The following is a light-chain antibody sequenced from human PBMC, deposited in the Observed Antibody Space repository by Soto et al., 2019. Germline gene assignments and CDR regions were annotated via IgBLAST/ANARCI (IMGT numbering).Light chain of an antibody. V-gene: IGKV3-20*01. CDR3: QQYGSARWT. CDR2: GAS. CDR1: QSVSSSY. Sequence: EIVLTQSPGTLSLSPGERATLSCRASQSVSSSYLAWYQQNRGQAPRLLIYGASSRAPGIPDRFGGSGSGTDFTLTISRLEPDDFAVYYCQQYGSARWTFVQGTKVEIK. J-gene: IGKJ1*01.